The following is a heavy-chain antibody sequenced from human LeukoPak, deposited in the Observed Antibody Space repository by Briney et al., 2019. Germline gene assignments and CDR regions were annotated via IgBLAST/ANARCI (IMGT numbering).Heavy chain of an antibody. J-gene: IGHJ4*02. Sequence: ASVKVSCKASGYTFTSYAMNWVRQAPGQGLEWMGWISAYNGNTNYAQKLQGGVTMTTDTSTSTAYMELRSLRSDDTAVYYCARDRVQKTGYSGYEPTFDYWGQGTLVTVSS. CDR2: ISAYNGNT. D-gene: IGHD5-12*01. CDR1: GYTFTSYA. CDR3: ARDRVQKTGYSGYEPTFDY. V-gene: IGHV1-18*01.